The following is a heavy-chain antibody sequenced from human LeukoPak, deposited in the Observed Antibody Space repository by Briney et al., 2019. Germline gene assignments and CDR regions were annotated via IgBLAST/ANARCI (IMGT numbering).Heavy chain of an antibody. Sequence: GGSLRLSCAASGFTFSSYGMHWVRQAPGKGLEWVAVIWYDGSNKYYADSVKGRFTISRDNSKNTLYLQMNSLRAEDTAVYYCAKGYGSESYSYYFDYWGQGTLVTVSS. D-gene: IGHD3-10*01. CDR3: AKGYGSESYSYYFDY. CDR2: IWYDGSNK. CDR1: GFTFSSYG. V-gene: IGHV3-33*06. J-gene: IGHJ4*02.